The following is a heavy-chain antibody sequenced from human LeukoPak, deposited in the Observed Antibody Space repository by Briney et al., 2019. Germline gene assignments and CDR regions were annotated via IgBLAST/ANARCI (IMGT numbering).Heavy chain of an antibody. D-gene: IGHD6-13*01. CDR1: GFTVSNYY. J-gene: IGHJ5*02. V-gene: IGHV3-53*01. CDR3: ARDRTAADP. Sequence: GGSLRLSCAASGFTVSNYYMSWVRQAPRKGLEWVSVIYSDDRTYHADSVKGRFTISRDNSKNTLYLQMNNLRVEDTAVYYCARDRTAADPWGQGTLVTVSS. CDR2: IYSDDRT.